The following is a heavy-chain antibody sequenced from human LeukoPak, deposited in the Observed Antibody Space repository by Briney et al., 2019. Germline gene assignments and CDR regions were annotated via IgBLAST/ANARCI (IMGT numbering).Heavy chain of an antibody. CDR3: AKDDAWLRFGE. J-gene: IGHJ4*02. CDR1: GFTFTDYW. CDR2: INGDLTNT. V-gene: IGHV3-74*03. D-gene: IGHD3-10*01. Sequence: GGSLRLSCAASGFTFTDYWMHWVRQVAGKGLVWVSRINGDLTNTTYADSVKGRFTISRDNAKNTLYLQMNSLRAEDTAVYYCAKDDAWLRFGEWSQGTLVTVSS.